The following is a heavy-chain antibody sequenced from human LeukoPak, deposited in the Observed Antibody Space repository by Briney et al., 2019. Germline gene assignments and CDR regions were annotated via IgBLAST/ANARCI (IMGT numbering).Heavy chain of an antibody. CDR1: GGSISGYY. D-gene: IGHD1-26*01. Sequence: ASETLSLTCTVSGGSISGYYWSWIRQPPGKGLEWIGYIYSSGSTNYNPSLKSRVTISLDSSKNQFSLELSSVTAADTAVYYCARHRGGRFSGSYCGYWGQGTLVTVSS. V-gene: IGHV4-59*08. J-gene: IGHJ4*02. CDR3: ARHRGGRFSGSYCGY. CDR2: IYSSGST.